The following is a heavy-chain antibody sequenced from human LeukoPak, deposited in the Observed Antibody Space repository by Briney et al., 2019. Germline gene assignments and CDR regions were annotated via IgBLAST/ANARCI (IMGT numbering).Heavy chain of an antibody. J-gene: IGHJ4*02. Sequence: PGGSLRLSCAASGFTFSSYGMHWVRQAPGKGLEWVAVISYDGSNKYYADSVKGRFTISRDNSKNTLYLQMNSLRAEDTAVYYCARKVSDDYWGQGTLVTVSS. V-gene: IGHV3-30*03. CDR3: ARKVSDDY. CDR2: ISYDGSNK. CDR1: GFTFSSYG.